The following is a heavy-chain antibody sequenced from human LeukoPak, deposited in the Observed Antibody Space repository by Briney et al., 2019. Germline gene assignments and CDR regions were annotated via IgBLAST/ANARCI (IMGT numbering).Heavy chain of an antibody. CDR3: ARLSLKVLEWSPTKGKETHYFDY. J-gene: IGHJ4*02. CDR1: GGSISSSSYY. Sequence: SETLSLTCTVSGGSISSSSYYWGWIRQPPGKGLEWIGSIYYSGSTYYNPSLKSRITISVDTSKNQFSLKLSSLTAADTAVYYCARLSLKVLEWSPTKGKETHYFDYWGQGTLVTVSS. CDR2: IYYSGST. D-gene: IGHD3-3*01. V-gene: IGHV4-39*07.